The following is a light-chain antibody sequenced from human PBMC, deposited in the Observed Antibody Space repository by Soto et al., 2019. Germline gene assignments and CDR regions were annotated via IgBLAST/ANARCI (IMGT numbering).Light chain of an antibody. CDR1: NLGSKR. CDR3: PVWDSSSDHPYV. V-gene: IGLV3-21*04. CDR2: YDS. J-gene: IGLJ1*01. Sequence: SYELTQPPSVSVAPGKTARITCGGNNLGSKRVHWYQQKPGQAPVLVIYYDSYRPSGIPERVSGSNSGNTSTLTISRVEAGDEADYYCPVWDSSSDHPYVFGPVTKVTVL.